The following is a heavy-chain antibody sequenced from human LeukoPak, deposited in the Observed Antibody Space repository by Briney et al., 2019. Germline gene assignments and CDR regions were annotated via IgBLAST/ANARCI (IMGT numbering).Heavy chain of an antibody. V-gene: IGHV4-59*01. CDR2: IYYSGST. Sequence: SETLSLTCTVSGGSISSYYWSWIRQPPGKGLEWIGYIYYSGSTNYNPSLKSRVTISVDTSKNQFSLKLSPVTAADTAVYYCARETVLWFGESKYGMDVWGQGTTVTVSS. J-gene: IGHJ6*02. D-gene: IGHD3-10*01. CDR1: GGSISSYY. CDR3: ARETVLWFGESKYGMDV.